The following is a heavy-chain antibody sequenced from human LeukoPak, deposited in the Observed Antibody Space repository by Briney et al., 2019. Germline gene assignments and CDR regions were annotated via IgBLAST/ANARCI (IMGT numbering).Heavy chain of an antibody. J-gene: IGHJ1*01. Sequence: GGSLRLSCVASLFTLKSYWMRWVRQAPGKGLEWVANTNQDGSEKYYVDSVKGRFTISRDNAKNSLYLQMNSLRAEDTAVYYRSRELVLGPAECFQDWGQGTLVTVSS. CDR2: TNQDGSEK. CDR3: SRELVLGPAECFQD. CDR1: LFTLKSYW. D-gene: IGHD3-16*01. V-gene: IGHV3-7*01.